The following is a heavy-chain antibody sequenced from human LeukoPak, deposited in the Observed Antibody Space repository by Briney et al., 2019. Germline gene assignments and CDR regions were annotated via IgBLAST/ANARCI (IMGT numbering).Heavy chain of an antibody. CDR3: ARAQLRSFDY. V-gene: IGHV1-8*01. Sequence: PGASVKVSCKASGYTFTSYDINWVRQATGQGLEWMGWMNPNSGNTGYAQKFQGRVTMTRKASISTAYMEPSSLRSEDTAVYYCARAQLRSFDYWGQGTLVTVSS. CDR1: GYTFTSYD. J-gene: IGHJ4*02. CDR2: MNPNSGNT. D-gene: IGHD5-12*01.